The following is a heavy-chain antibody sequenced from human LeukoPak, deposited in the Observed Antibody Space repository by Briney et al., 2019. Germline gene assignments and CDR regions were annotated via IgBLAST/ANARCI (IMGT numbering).Heavy chain of an antibody. J-gene: IGHJ4*02. D-gene: IGHD2-21*02. CDR2: INGGNGNT. V-gene: IGHV1-3*01. CDR1: GYTFASYA. CDR3: ARDPYCGGDCYPSGSDY. Sequence: ASVKVSCKASGYTFASYAMHWVRQAPGQRPEWMGWINGGNGNTKFSQRFQGRVTITRDTSASTVYMELSSLRSEDTAVYYCARDPYCGGDCYPSGSDYWGQGTLVTVSS.